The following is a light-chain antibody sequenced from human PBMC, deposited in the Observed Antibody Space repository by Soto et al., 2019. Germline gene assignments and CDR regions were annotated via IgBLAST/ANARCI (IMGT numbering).Light chain of an antibody. J-gene: IGKJ5*01. CDR1: QFLSIY. V-gene: IGKV3-11*01. CDR2: DTS. CDR3: HQRNK. Sequence: ELVLTQSPATLSLPPGERATLSCRASQFLSIYLAWYQQIPGQPPRLLIYDTSNRVTGIPARFSGSRSGTDFILTISSLEPEDFEVYFCHQRNKFGQGTRLEIK.